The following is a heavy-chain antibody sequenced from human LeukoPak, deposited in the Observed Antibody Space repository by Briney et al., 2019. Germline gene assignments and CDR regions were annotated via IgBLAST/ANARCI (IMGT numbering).Heavy chain of an antibody. D-gene: IGHD1-7*01. CDR1: GGSFSGYY. Sequence: PSETLSLTCAVYGGSFSGYYWSWLRQPPGKGLEWIGEINHSGSTNYNPSLKSRVTISVDTSKNQFSLKLSSVTAADTAVYYCARDELITGTTVYYYYGMDVWGQGTTVTVSS. J-gene: IGHJ6*02. V-gene: IGHV4-34*01. CDR3: ARDELITGTTVYYYYGMDV. CDR2: INHSGST.